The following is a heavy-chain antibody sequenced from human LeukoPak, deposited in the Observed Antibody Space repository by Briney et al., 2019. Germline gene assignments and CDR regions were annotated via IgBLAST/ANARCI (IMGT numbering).Heavy chain of an antibody. CDR2: ISGSGGST. CDR1: GFTFSSYA. Sequence: GGSLRLSCAASGFTFSSYAMSWVRQAPGKGLEWVSAISGSGGSTYYADSVEGRFTISRDNSKNTLYLQMNSLRAEDTAVYYCAKIVGITGTTRSFDFDYWGQGTLVTVSS. CDR3: AKIVGITGTTRSFDFDY. D-gene: IGHD1-7*01. J-gene: IGHJ4*02. V-gene: IGHV3-23*01.